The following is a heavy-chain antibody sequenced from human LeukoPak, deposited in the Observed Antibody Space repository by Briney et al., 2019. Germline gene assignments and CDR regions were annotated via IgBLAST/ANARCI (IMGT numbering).Heavy chain of an antibody. Sequence: ASVKVSCKASGYTFTSYGISWVRQAPGQGLEWMGWISAYNGNTNYAQKLQGRVTMTTDTSTSTAYMELRSLRSEDTAVYYCASMVRGSYDMDVWGQGTTVTVSS. D-gene: IGHD3-10*01. CDR1: GYTFTSYG. V-gene: IGHV1-18*01. CDR3: ASMVRGSYDMDV. CDR2: ISAYNGNT. J-gene: IGHJ6*02.